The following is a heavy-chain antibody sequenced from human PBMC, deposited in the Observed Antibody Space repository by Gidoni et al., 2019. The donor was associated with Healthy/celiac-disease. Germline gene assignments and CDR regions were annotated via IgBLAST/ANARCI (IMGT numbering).Heavy chain of an antibody. CDR2: INHSGST. J-gene: IGHJ3*02. D-gene: IGHD4-17*01. V-gene: IGHV4-34*01. CDR1: GGSFSGYY. CDR3: ARGLLSYGDFREI. Sequence: QVQLQQWGAGLLKPSETLSLTCAVDGGSFSGYYWSWIRQPPGKGLEWIGEINHSGSTNYNPSLKSRVTISVDTSKNQFSLKLSSVTAADTAVYYCARGLLSYGDFREIWGQGTMVTVSS.